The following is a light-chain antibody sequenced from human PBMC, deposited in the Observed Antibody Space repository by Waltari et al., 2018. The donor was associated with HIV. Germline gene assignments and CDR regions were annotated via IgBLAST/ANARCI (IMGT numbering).Light chain of an antibody. Sequence: SYVLTQPPSVSVAPGQTARTTCGGNNIGSKSVHWYQHKPGQAPLLVVYDASDRTSGFPGRFSGSNSGNTATLTISRVEAGDEADYYCQVWDSSSDHVVFGGGTRLTVL. CDR3: QVWDSSSDHVV. CDR1: NIGSKS. CDR2: DAS. J-gene: IGLJ2*01. V-gene: IGLV3-21*02.